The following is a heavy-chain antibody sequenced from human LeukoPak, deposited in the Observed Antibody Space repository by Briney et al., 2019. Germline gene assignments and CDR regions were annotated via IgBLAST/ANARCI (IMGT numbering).Heavy chain of an antibody. J-gene: IGHJ3*02. D-gene: IGHD3-3*01. CDR1: GGSISSSSYY. CDR3: ARLSTGIFGVVIPRFAFDI. V-gene: IGHV4-39*01. CDR2: IYYSGST. Sequence: SETLSLTCTVSGGSISSSSYYWGWIRQPPGKGLEWIGSIYYSGSTYYNPSLKSRVTISVDTSKNQFSLKLSSVTAADTAVYYCARLSTGIFGVVIPRFAFDIWGQGTMVTVSS.